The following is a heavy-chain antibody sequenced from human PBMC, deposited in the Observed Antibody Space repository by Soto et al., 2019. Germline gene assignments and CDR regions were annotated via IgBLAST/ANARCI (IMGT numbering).Heavy chain of an antibody. CDR1: GGSISSSNW. Sequence: SETLSLTCAVSGGSISSSNWWSWVRQPPGKGLEWIGEIYHSGSTNYNPSLKSRVTISVDKSKNQFSLKLSSVTAADTAVYYCARQKRFLEWLFDYWGQGTLVTVSS. CDR2: IYHSGST. D-gene: IGHD3-3*01. J-gene: IGHJ4*02. V-gene: IGHV4-4*02. CDR3: ARQKRFLEWLFDY.